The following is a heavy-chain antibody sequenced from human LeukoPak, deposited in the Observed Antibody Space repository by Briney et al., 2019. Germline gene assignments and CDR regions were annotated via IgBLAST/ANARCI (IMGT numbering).Heavy chain of an antibody. V-gene: IGHV1-2*02. CDR2: INPNSGGT. Sequence: GASVKVSCKASGYTFTGYFMHWVRQAPGQGLEWMGWINPNSGGTNYAQKLQGRVTMTTDTSTSTAYMELRSLRSDDTAVYYCARDCSGGSCYSAYNWFDPWGQGTLVTVSS. CDR1: GYTFTGYF. D-gene: IGHD2-15*01. CDR3: ARDCSGGSCYSAYNWFDP. J-gene: IGHJ5*02.